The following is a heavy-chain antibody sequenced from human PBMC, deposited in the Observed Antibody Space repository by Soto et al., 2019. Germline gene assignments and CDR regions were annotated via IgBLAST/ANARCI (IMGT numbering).Heavy chain of an antibody. Sequence: QVQLQESGPGLVKPSQTLSLTCSVAGAYISSGDYYWSWIRQPPGKGLEWIGYIYYTGSTYYNPSLKSRRTLSVDTSKNQLSLKLNSVTAADTAVYYCARAFDDSSGYYGGLGYWGQGALVTVSS. D-gene: IGHD3-22*01. J-gene: IGHJ4*02. CDR1: GAYISSGDYY. CDR3: ARAFDDSSGYYGGLGY. V-gene: IGHV4-30-4*01. CDR2: IYYTGST.